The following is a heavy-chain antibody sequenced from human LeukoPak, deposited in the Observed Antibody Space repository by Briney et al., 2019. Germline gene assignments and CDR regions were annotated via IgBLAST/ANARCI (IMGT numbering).Heavy chain of an antibody. CDR2: IYYSGST. V-gene: IGHV4-59*08. CDR1: GGSISSYY. D-gene: IGHD1-26*01. J-gene: IGHJ4*02. Sequence: SETLSLTCTVSGGSISSYYWSWLRQPPGKGLEWIGFIYYSGSTHYKSSLKSRVTISVDTSKNQFSLRLTSVTAADTAVYYCARHSRSSPHYFDYWGQGTLVTVSS. CDR3: ARHSRSSPHYFDY.